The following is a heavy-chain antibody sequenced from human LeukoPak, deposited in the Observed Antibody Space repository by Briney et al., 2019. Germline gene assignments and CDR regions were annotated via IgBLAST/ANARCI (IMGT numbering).Heavy chain of an antibody. V-gene: IGHV3-7*01. D-gene: IGHD6-13*01. J-gene: IGHJ4*02. Sequence: GGSLRLSCAASGFTFSNYWMSWVRQPPGKGLEWVANIKNDGSEKYYVDSVKGRFTISRDNPKNSLYLQMNSLRAEDTAVYYCARVGAAEGTLEDYWGQGTLVTVSS. CDR1: GFTFSNYW. CDR2: IKNDGSEK. CDR3: ARVGAAEGTLEDY.